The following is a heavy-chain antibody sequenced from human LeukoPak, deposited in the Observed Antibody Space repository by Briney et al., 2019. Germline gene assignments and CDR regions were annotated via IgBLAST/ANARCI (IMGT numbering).Heavy chain of an antibody. CDR3: ANCPSLREVGARNRWRYFDY. Sequence: PGGSLRLSCAASGFTFSSYWMSWVRQAPGKGLEWVANIKQDGSEKYYVDSVKGRFTISRDNAKNSLYLQMNSLRAEDTAVYYCANCPSLREVGARNRWRYFDYWGQGTLVTVSS. V-gene: IGHV3-7*03. CDR2: IKQDGSEK. J-gene: IGHJ4*02. D-gene: IGHD1-1*01. CDR1: GFTFSSYW.